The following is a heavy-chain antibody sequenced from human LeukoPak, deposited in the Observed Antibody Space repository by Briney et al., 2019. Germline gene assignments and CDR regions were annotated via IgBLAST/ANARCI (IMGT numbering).Heavy chain of an antibody. V-gene: IGHV3-66*01. J-gene: IGHJ4*02. D-gene: IGHD3-10*01. CDR1: GFTVNSDY. Sequence: PGGSLRLSCAASGFTVNSDYMSWVRQAPGKGLEWVSVLYSGGSTYYADSVKGRFTISRDNSKNSLYLQMGSLRIEDMAVYYCARGPLYYYGSAQYYFDSWGQGTLVTVSS. CDR2: LYSGGST. CDR3: ARGPLYYYGSAQYYFDS.